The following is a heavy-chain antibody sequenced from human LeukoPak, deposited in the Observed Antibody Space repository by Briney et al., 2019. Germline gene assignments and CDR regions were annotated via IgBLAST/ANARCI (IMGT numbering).Heavy chain of an antibody. CDR3: ARHRDNSSDSSHMGFDL. CDR2: ISASGRT. CDR1: GASISRHY. Sequence: KPSETLSLTCIFSGASISRHYWCWIQQPPGKGLGWIGYISASGRTNYNPALKRRVTISGDTSKNQFSLRLTSVTADDTVVYYCARHRDNSSDSSHMGFDLWGPGILVTVSS. D-gene: IGHD3-22*01. J-gene: IGHJ5*02. V-gene: IGHV4-4*08.